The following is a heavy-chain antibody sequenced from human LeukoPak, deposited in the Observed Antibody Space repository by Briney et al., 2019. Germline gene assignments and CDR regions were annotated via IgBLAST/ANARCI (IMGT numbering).Heavy chain of an antibody. CDR2: IIPILGIA. J-gene: IGHJ5*02. Sequence: SVKVSCKASGGTFSSYAISWVRQAPGQGLEWMGRIIPILGIANYAQKFKGRVTITADKSTSTAYMELSSLRSEDTAVYYCARDRVEVGVAAAGWFDPWGQGTLVTVSS. CDR3: ARDRVEVGVAAAGWFDP. D-gene: IGHD6-13*01. V-gene: IGHV1-69*04. CDR1: GGTFSSYA.